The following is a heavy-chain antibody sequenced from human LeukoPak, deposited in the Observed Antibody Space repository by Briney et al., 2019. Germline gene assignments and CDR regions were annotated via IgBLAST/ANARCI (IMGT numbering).Heavy chain of an antibody. CDR3: VKTLKYYGSGRGLFDS. CDR2: FSSDGSST. Sequence: PGGSLRLSCSASGFTFSSSAMYWVRQAPGKGLEYVSAFSSDGSSTFYADSVKGGFTISRDNSKNMLYLQMSGLRADDTAVYYCVKTLKYYGSGRGLFDSWGQGTLGTVS. CDR1: GFTFSSSA. V-gene: IGHV3-64D*06. J-gene: IGHJ4*02. D-gene: IGHD3-10*01.